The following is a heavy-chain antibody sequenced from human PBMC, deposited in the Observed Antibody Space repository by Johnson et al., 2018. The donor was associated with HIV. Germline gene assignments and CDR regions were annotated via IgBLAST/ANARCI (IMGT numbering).Heavy chain of an antibody. Sequence: VQLVESGGGVVRPGGSLRLSCAASGFTFDDYGMSWVRQPPGKGLEWVSTINWNGGSTYYADSVKGRFTISRDNSKNTLYLQMNSLRAEDTAVYYCARAIFGVVMGQNAFDIWGQGTMVTVSS. D-gene: IGHD3-3*01. CDR1: GFTFDDYG. V-gene: IGHV3-20*04. J-gene: IGHJ3*02. CDR3: ARAIFGVVMGQNAFDI. CDR2: INWNGGST.